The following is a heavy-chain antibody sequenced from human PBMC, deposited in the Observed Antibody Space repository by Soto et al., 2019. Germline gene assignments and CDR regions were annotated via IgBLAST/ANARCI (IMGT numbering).Heavy chain of an antibody. V-gene: IGHV1-3*01. CDR2: INAGNGNT. Sequence: GASVKVSCKASGYTFTSYAMHWVRQAPGQRLEWMGWINAGNGNTKYSQKFQGRVTITRDTSASTAYMELSSLRSEDTAVYYCARDGHYGMADFQHWGQGXLVTVYS. J-gene: IGHJ1*01. CDR3: ARDGHYGMADFQH. CDR1: GYTFTSYA. D-gene: IGHD4-17*01.